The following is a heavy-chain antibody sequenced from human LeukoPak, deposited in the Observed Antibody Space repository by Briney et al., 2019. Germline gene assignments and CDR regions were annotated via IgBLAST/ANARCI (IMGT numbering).Heavy chain of an antibody. D-gene: IGHD2-21*01. V-gene: IGHV3-74*01. CDR2: ISSDGWST. J-gene: IGHJ4*02. Sequence: PGGSLRLSCAASGFIFSSHWMHWVRHAPGKGLVWVSHISSDGWSTSYADSVKGRFTASRDNAENTLYLQMNSLRAEDTAVYYCARVSQFPGISSDYWGQGSLVTVSS. CDR1: GFIFSSHW. CDR3: ARVSQFPGISSDY.